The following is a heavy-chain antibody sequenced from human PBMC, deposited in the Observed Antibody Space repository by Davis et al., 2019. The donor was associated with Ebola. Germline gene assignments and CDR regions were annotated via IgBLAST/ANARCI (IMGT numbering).Heavy chain of an antibody. CDR1: GGSFSGYY. Sequence: SETLSLTCAVYGGSFSGYYWSWIRQPPGKGLEWIGEINHSGSTNYNPSLKSRVTISVDKSKNQFSLKLSSVTAADTAVYYCARGAGSIAARYFDYWGQGTLVTVSS. CDR3: ARGAGSIAARYFDY. V-gene: IGHV4-34*01. J-gene: IGHJ4*02. D-gene: IGHD6-6*01. CDR2: INHSGST.